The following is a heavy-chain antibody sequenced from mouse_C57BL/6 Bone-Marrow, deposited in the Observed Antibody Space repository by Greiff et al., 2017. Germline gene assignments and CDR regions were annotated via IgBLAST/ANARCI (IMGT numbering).Heavy chain of an antibody. CDR3: ARSDGYYGFAY. Sequence: LQESGAELARPGASVKLSCKASGYTFTSYGISWVKQRTGQGLEWIGEIYPRSGNTYYNEKFKGKATLTADKSSSTAYMELRILTSEDSAVYFCARSDGYYGFAYGGQGTLVTVSA. CDR1: GYTFTSYG. D-gene: IGHD2-3*01. V-gene: IGHV1-81*01. J-gene: IGHJ3*01. CDR2: IYPRSGNT.